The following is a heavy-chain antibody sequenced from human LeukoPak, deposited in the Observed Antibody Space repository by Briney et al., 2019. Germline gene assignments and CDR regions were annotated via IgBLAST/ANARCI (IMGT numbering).Heavy chain of an antibody. CDR2: IIPMVGTA. J-gene: IGHJ4*02. Sequence: ASVKVSCKASGGTFSTYAISWVQQAPGQGLEWVGVIIPMVGTATYAQRFQGRVTITADESTSTAYMELSSLRSEDTAVYYCARDLYCNRTSCSVWGQGTLVIVSS. CDR1: GGTFSTYA. D-gene: IGHD2-2*01. CDR3: ARDLYCNRTSCSV. V-gene: IGHV1-69*13.